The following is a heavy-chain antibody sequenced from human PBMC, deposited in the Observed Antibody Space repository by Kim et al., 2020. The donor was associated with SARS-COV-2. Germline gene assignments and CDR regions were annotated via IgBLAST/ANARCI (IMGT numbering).Heavy chain of an antibody. J-gene: IGHJ4*02. Sequence: ASVKFSCKASGYTFTSYYMHWVRQAPGQGLQWMGAINSNGGSTTFAQNFQGRITMTRDTSTNTVYTELSSLRSEDTAVYYCVRGGTGDLDYWGQGTLVTV. CDR3: VRGGTGDLDY. CDR2: INSNGGST. D-gene: IGHD1-1*01. CDR1: GYTFTSYY. V-gene: IGHV1-46*01.